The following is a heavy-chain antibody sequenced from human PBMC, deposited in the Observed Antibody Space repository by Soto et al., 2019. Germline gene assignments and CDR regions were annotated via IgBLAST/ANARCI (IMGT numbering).Heavy chain of an antibody. CDR1: GGSVSGSYYY. D-gene: IGHD1-1*01. V-gene: IGHV4-39*01. CDR2: VFHTGFT. J-gene: IGHJ4*02. CDR3: ATSQKGYNWNYFDH. Sequence: ETLSLTCAVSGGSVSGSYYYWAWLRQSPGKGPEWIGSVFHTGFTSYNPSLESRVSVSVDTSKSQFSLKLSAVTASDTAVYYCATSQKGYNWNYFDHWGQGALVTVSS.